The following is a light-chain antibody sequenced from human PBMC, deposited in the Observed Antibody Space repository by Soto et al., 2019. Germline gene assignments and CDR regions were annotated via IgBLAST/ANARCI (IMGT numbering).Light chain of an antibody. J-gene: IGKJ1*01. CDR2: DAS. V-gene: IGKV1-5*01. CDR1: QSTSTW. CDR3: QQYHKYSWT. Sequence: DIQMTQSPSTLSASVGDRVTITCRASQSTSTWLAWYQQKPGKAPKLLIYDASSLASGVPSRFSGSGSGTDFTLTISSLQPDDFATYYCQQYHKYSWTFGQGTKVEIK.